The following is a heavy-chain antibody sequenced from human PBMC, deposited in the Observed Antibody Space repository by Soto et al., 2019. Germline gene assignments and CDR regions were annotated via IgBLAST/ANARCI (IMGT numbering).Heavy chain of an antibody. Sequence: ASVKVSCKASGYTFTSYYMHWVRQAPGQGLEWMGIINPSGGSTSYAQKFQGRVTMTRDTSTSTVHMELSSLRSEDTAVYYCARDNIVVVPAAVRYGWFDPWGQGTLVTVSS. D-gene: IGHD2-2*01. J-gene: IGHJ5*02. CDR1: GYTFTSYY. V-gene: IGHV1-46*03. CDR3: ARDNIVVVPAAVRYGWFDP. CDR2: INPSGGST.